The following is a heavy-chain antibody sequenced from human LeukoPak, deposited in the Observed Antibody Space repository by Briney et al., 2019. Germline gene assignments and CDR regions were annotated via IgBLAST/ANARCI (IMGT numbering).Heavy chain of an antibody. J-gene: IGHJ4*02. Sequence: GGSLRLSCAASGFTFSSYWMSWVRQAPGKGLEWVATIRQDGSQKYYVDSVKGRFTISRDNSKNTLYLQMNSLRAEDTAVYYCARGPSGYHNTGGQGTLVTVSS. CDR1: GFTFSSYW. D-gene: IGHD5-12*01. CDR2: IRQDGSQK. V-gene: IGHV3-7*01. CDR3: ARGPSGYHNT.